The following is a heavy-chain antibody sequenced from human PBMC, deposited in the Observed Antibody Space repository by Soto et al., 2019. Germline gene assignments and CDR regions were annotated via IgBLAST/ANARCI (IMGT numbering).Heavy chain of an antibody. CDR1: GFTFGRFS. Sequence: GGSLRLSCAASGFTFGRFSMTWVRQAPGKGLESVSIVTGGGERTFYGDSVKGRFTISRDNSKNTLYLQMNSLSADDTALYYCATSSGFYPHWGQGTLVTVSS. D-gene: IGHD6-19*01. CDR3: ATSSGFYPH. V-gene: IGHV3-23*01. CDR2: VTGGGERT. J-gene: IGHJ4*02.